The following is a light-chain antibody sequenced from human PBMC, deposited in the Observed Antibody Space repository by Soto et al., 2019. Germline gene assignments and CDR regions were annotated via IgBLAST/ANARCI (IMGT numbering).Light chain of an antibody. CDR1: QSVGRNY. V-gene: IGKV3-20*01. CDR3: QQYAYSPLT. Sequence: EIVLTQSPGTLSLSPGEGATLSCRASQSVGRNYLGWYQQKPGQAPRLLIYDASSRATGIPDRFSGGGSGTDFTLTINRLEPEAFAIYYCQQYAYSPLTFGGGTRVEIK. J-gene: IGKJ4*01. CDR2: DAS.